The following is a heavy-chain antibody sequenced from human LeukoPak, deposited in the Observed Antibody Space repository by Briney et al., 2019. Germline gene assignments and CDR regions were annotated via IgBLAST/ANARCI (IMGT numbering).Heavy chain of an antibody. J-gene: IGHJ3*02. CDR1: GDSISSGSYY. Sequence: SETLSLTCTVSGDSISSGSYYWSWIRQPAGKGLEWVGRIYTSGSTYYNPSLKSRVTISVDTSKNQFSLKLSSVTAADTAVYYCARGGRDAFDIWGQGTMVTVPS. CDR3: ARGGRDAFDI. V-gene: IGHV4-61*02. CDR2: IYTSGST. D-gene: IGHD3-16*01.